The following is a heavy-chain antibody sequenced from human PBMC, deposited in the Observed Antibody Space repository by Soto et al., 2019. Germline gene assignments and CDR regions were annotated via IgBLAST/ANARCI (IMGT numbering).Heavy chain of an antibody. J-gene: IGHJ6*01. V-gene: IGHV3-15*01. CDR3: STQTGPYYDSSGYSYYLNPLDV. CDR1: GFTFNNAW. Sequence: GGSLRLSCAASGFTFNNAWMTWVRQAPGKGLEWVGRIKSKTDGETTDYAAPVKGRFTISRDDSKNMLYLQMNSLKTEDTAVYYCSTQTGPYYDSSGYSYYLNPLDVWRQRIPVTVTS. CDR2: IKSKTDGETT. D-gene: IGHD3-22*01.